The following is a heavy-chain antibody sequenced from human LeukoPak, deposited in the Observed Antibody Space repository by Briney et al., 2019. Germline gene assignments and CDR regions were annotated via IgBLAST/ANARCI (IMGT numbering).Heavy chain of an antibody. J-gene: IGHJ5*02. D-gene: IGHD4-23*01. CDR1: GFTFSSYA. Sequence: GGSLRLSCAASGFTFSSYAMSWVRQAPGKGLEWVSVISGSGGSTYYADSVKGRFTISRDNSKNTLYLQMNSLRAEDTAVYYCVKASPYGGASSWGQGTLVTVSP. V-gene: IGHV3-23*01. CDR3: VKASPYGGASS. CDR2: ISGSGGST.